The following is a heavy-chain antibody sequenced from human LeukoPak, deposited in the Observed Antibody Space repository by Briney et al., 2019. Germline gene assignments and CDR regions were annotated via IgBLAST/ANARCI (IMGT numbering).Heavy chain of an antibody. CDR2: IYYSGST. CDR3: ARLLTSYYYGSGSYGKYYFDY. Sequence: SETLSLTCTVSGGSISSGGYYWGWIRQHPGKGLEWIGYIYYSGSTYYNPSLKSRVTISVDTSKNQFSLKLSSVTAADTAVYYCARLLTSYYYGSGSYGKYYFDYWGQGTLVTVSS. J-gene: IGHJ4*02. D-gene: IGHD3-10*01. CDR1: GGSISSGGYY. V-gene: IGHV4-31*03.